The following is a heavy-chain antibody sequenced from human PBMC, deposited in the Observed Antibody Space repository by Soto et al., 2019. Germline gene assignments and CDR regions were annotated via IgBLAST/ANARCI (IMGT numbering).Heavy chain of an antibody. J-gene: IGHJ4*02. V-gene: IGHV4-59*01. D-gene: IGHD3-16*01. CDR2: IHFSGTT. CDR3: ARPGTYPVFIDL. CDR1: GGSIRSYY. Sequence: SETLSLTCSVAGGSIRSYYWTWIRQPPGQALEWIGNIHFSGTTYYNPSLESRVTISVDTSKNQFSLRVTSVRAADPAVYYCARPGTYPVFIDLLGQGTLVTVSS.